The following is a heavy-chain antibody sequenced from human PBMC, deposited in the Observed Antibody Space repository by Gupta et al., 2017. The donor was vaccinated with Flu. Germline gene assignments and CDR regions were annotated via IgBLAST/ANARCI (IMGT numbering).Heavy chain of an antibody. J-gene: IGHJ4*02. V-gene: IGHV3-7*01. D-gene: IGHD3-3*01. Sequence: VQLVESGGGLVQPGGSLRLSCAASGFTFSSYWMSWVRQAPGKGLEWVANINQDGSEKYYMDSVKGRFTISRDNAKNSLYLQMNSLRAEDTAVYYCARVGEGGNFWSGYYSLDYWGQGTLVTVSS. CDR2: INQDGSEK. CDR1: GFTFSSYW. CDR3: ARVGEGGNFWSGYYSLDY.